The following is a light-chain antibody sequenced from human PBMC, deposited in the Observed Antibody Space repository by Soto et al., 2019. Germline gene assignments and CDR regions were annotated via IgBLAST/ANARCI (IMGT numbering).Light chain of an antibody. CDR3: ASWDDSRNGFV. Sequence: QSVLTQPPSASGTPGQRVTISCSGSSSNIGSTTVSWYQQLPGAAPKLLIYSNDQWPSGVPDRFSGSKSGTSASLAISGLQSEDEADYYCASWDDSRNGFVFGTGTKVTVL. CDR2: SND. J-gene: IGLJ1*01. CDR1: SSNIGSTT. V-gene: IGLV1-44*01.